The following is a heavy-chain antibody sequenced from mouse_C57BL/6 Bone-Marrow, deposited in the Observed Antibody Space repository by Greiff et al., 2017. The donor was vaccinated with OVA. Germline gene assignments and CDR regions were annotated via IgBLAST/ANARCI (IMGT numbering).Heavy chain of an antibody. CDR2: IRLKSDNYAT. CDR1: GFTFSNYW. Sequence: EVKLVESGGGLVQPGGSMKLSCVASGFTFSNYWMNWVRQSPEKGLEWVAQIRLKSDNYATHYAESVKGRFTISRDDSKSSVYLQMNNLRAVDTGIYYCTEGAPLFAYWGQGTLVTVSA. CDR3: TEGAPLFAY. J-gene: IGHJ3*01. V-gene: IGHV6-3*01.